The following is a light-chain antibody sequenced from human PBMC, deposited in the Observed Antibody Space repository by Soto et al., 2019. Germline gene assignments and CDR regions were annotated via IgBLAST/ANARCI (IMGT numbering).Light chain of an antibody. J-gene: IGKJ4*01. CDR1: QSVSSY. V-gene: IGKV3-11*01. Sequence: EIVLTQSPATLSLSPGERATLSCRASQSVSSYLAWYQQKPDQAPRLLIYDASNRATGIPARFSGSGSGTDFTLTINTLQSDDFGVYYCQQYYAWQLNFGRGTKVDI. CDR2: DAS. CDR3: QQYYAWQLN.